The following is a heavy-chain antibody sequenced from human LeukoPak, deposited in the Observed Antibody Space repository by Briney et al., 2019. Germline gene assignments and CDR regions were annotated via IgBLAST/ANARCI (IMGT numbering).Heavy chain of an antibody. J-gene: IGHJ4*02. D-gene: IGHD3-10*01. Sequence: PGGSLRLSCAASGFTFSSYAMHWVRQAPGEGLEWVAVISYDGSNKYYADSVKGRFTISRDNSKNTLYLQMNSLRAEDTAVYYCARAGGSYYNYPYYFDYWGQGTLVTVSS. CDR1: GFTFSSYA. V-gene: IGHV3-30-3*01. CDR2: ISYDGSNK. CDR3: ARAGGSYYNYPYYFDY.